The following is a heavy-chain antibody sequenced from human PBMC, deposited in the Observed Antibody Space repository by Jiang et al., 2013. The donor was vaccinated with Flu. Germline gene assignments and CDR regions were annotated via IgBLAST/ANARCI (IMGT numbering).Heavy chain of an antibody. J-gene: IGHJ6*02. Sequence: GAEVKKPGSSVKVSCKASGGTFSSYTISWVRQAPGQGLEWMGRIIPILGIANYAQKFQGRVTITADKSTSTAYMELSSLRSEDTAVYYCARDSGTTVTTYYYYGMDVWGQGTTVTISS. CDR2: IIPILGIA. V-gene: IGHV1-69*04. CDR3: ARDSGTTVTTYYYYGMDV. D-gene: IGHD4-17*01. CDR1: GGTFSSYT.